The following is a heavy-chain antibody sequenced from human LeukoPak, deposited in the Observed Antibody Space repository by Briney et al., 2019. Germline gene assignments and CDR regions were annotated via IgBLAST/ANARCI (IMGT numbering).Heavy chain of an antibody. J-gene: IGHJ3*02. Sequence: SETLSLSCAVSGGSISSGAYYWSWIRQPPGKGLEWIGYSYYSGSTYYNPSLKSRASISVDTSKNQFSLKLSSVTAADTAVYYCARDLVAGDAFDIWGQGTMVTVSS. CDR2: SYYSGST. CDR3: ARDLVAGDAFDI. V-gene: IGHV4-30-4*08. D-gene: IGHD5-12*01. CDR1: GGSISSGAYY.